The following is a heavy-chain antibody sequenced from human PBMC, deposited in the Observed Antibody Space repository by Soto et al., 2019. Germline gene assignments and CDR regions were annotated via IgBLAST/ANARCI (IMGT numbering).Heavy chain of an antibody. CDR2: ISHSGNT. D-gene: IGHD2-15*01. J-gene: IGHJ4*02. V-gene: IGHV4-59*01. CDR3: AGLRGYAGSPIDY. Sequence: LALTCTVSGGSIISGYWSWIRQPPGKGLEWIGYISHSGNTNYNPSVKSRVTLSVDTPKNQFSLRLSSVTTADTAVYYCAGLRGYAGSPIDYWGQGTLVTVSS. CDR1: GGSIISGY.